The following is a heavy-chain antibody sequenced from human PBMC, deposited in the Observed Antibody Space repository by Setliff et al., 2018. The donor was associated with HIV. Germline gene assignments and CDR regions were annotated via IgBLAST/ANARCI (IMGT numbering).Heavy chain of an antibody. CDR3: ARGPLMLYGLGAFDI. CDR1: GGSTSTYY. CDR2: INTSGST. V-gene: IGHV4-59*10. D-gene: IGHD2-8*01. J-gene: IGHJ3*02. Sequence: SETLSLTCAVSGGSTSTYYWSWIRQPAGKGLEWMGRINTSGSTNYSPYLKSRVTMSVDTSKNQFSLNLRSGTAADTAMYVCARGPLMLYGLGAFDIWGQGTMVTVSS.